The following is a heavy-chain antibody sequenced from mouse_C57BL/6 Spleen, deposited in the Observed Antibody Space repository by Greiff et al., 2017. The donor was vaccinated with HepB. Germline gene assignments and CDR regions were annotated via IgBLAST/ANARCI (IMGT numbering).Heavy chain of an antibody. Sequence: QVQLQQPGAELVKPGASVKLSCKASGYTFTSYWMHLVKQRPGRGLEWIGRIDPNSGGTKYNEKFKSKATLTVDKPSSTAYMQLSSLTSEDSAVYYCAKGNDGYYPYAMDYWGQGTSVTVSS. J-gene: IGHJ4*01. CDR2: IDPNSGGT. CDR3: AKGNDGYYPYAMDY. D-gene: IGHD2-3*01. V-gene: IGHV1-72*01. CDR1: GYTFTSYW.